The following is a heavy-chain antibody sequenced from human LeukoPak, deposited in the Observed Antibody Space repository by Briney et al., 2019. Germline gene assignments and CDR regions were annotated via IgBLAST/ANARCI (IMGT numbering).Heavy chain of an antibody. CDR2: IYYSGST. CDR3: ASSFGGVTMFDP. V-gene: IGHV4-31*11. Sequence: PSETLSLTCAVSGGSISSSNWWSWIRQHPGKGLEWIGYIYYSGSTYYNPSLKSRVTISVDTSKNQFSLKLSSVTAADTAVYYCASSFGGVTMFDPWGREPWSPSPQ. CDR1: GGSISSSNW. D-gene: IGHD3-16*01. J-gene: IGHJ5*02.